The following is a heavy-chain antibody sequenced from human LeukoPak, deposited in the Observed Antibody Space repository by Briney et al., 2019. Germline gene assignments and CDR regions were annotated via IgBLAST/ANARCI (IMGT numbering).Heavy chain of an antibody. CDR3: ARGDWDSSGHFDY. CDR1: GFTFSGYW. J-gene: IGHJ4*02. D-gene: IGHD3-22*01. CDR2: IKQDGSEK. Sequence: GGSLRLSCAASGFTFSGYWMSWVRRTPGKGLEWLANIKQDGSEKFYLDSVKGRFTISRDNAKNSVYLQMNSLRAEDTALYYCARGDWDSSGHFDYWGQGTRVTVSS. V-gene: IGHV3-7*01.